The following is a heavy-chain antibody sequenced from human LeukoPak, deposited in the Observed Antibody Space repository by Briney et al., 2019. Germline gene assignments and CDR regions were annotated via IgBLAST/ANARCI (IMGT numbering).Heavy chain of an antibody. Sequence: PQTLSLTCAVSGYSISSGYHWGWIRQPPGKGLEWIGNIYHSGSTYYNPSLKSRVTISVDTSKNQFSLRLSSVTAADTAVYYCARVATTTNPPQRPFDYWGQGILVTVSS. D-gene: IGHD5-12*01. CDR1: GYSISSGYH. J-gene: IGHJ4*02. CDR3: ARVATTTNPPQRPFDY. CDR2: IYHSGST. V-gene: IGHV4-38-2*01.